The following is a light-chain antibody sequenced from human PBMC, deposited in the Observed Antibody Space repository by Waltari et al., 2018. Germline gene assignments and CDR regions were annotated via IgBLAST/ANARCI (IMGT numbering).Light chain of an antibody. CDR1: QTVMTTY. J-gene: IGKJ4*01. Sequence: EIVLTQSPGTLSLSPGERATLSCRASQTVMTTYLAWYQQKPGPAPTLLIYGASSRATGIPDRFSGSGSGTDFSLTISSLEPEDFAVYYCQQYDISPLTFGGGTKVEIK. V-gene: IGKV3-20*01. CDR2: GAS. CDR3: QQYDISPLT.